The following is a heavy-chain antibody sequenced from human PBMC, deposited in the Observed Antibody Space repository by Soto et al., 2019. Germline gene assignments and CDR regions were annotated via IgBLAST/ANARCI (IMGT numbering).Heavy chain of an antibody. J-gene: IGHJ4*02. V-gene: IGHV3-74*01. CDR1: GFTFSSYW. CDR2: INSDGSST. D-gene: IGHD6-19*01. CDR3: ASSDDSSGWYGVGFDY. Sequence: EVQLVESGGGLVQPGGSLRLSCAASGFTFSSYWMHWVRQAPGKGLVWVSRINSDGSSTSYADSVKGRFTISRDNAKNTLYLQMNSLRAEDTAVYYCASSDDSSGWYGVGFDYWGQGTLVTVSS.